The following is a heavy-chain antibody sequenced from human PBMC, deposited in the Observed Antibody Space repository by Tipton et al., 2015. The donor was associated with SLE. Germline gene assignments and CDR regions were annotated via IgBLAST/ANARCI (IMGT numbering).Heavy chain of an antibody. J-gene: IGHJ4*02. V-gene: IGHV3-30*18. CDR2: ISYDGSNK. D-gene: IGHD6-13*01. CDR3: AKEGGAAASFDY. Sequence: QVQLVQSGGGVVQPGRSLRLSCAASGFTFSSYGMHWVRQAPGKGLEWVAVISYDGSNKYYADSVKGRFTISRDNSKNTLYLQMNSLRAEDTAVYYCAKEGGAAASFDYWGQGTLVTVSS. CDR1: GFTFSSYG.